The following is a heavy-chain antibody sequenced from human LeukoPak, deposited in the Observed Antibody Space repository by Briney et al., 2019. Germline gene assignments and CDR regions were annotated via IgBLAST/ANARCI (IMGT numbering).Heavy chain of an antibody. J-gene: IGHJ4*02. V-gene: IGHV4-39*01. CDR1: GGSISSSSYY. CDR2: IYYSGST. Sequence: SETLSLTCTASGGSISSSSYYWGWIRQPPGKGLEWIGSIYYSGSTNYNPSHKSRVTISVHTSKNQFSLKLSSVTAADTAVYYCARHRYYFDNWGQGTLVTVSS. CDR3: ARHRYYFDN.